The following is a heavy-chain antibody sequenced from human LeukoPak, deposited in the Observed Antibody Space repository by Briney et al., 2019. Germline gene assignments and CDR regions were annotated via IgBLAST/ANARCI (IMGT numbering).Heavy chain of an antibody. CDR3: ARARWGGYFGAFDI. J-gene: IGHJ3*02. D-gene: IGHD3-3*01. Sequence: PGGSLRLSCAASGFTFRHYNMNWVRQAPGKGLEWVSFISSCSSYIYYAESVKGRFTSSRDNAKNSLYLQMNSLRAGDTAVYYCARARWGGYFGAFDIWGQWTMVTVSS. V-gene: IGHV3-21*01. CDR1: GFTFRHYN. CDR2: ISSCSSYI.